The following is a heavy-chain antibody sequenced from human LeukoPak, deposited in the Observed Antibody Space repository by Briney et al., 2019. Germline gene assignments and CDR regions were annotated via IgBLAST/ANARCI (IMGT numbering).Heavy chain of an antibody. V-gene: IGHV3-30*18. J-gene: IGHJ4*02. CDR3: AKDYDYYGSGSYLYYFDY. CDR1: GFTFSSYG. CDR2: ISYDGSNK. D-gene: IGHD3-10*01. Sequence: GGSLRLSCAASGFTFSSYGMHWVRQAPGKGLEWVAVISYDGSNKYYADSVKGRFTISRDNSKNTLYLQMNSLRAEDTAVYYCAKDYDYYGSGSYLYYFDYWGQGTLVTVSS.